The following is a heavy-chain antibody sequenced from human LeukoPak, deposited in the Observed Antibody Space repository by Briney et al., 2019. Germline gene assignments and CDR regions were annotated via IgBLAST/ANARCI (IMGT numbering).Heavy chain of an antibody. CDR1: GGSISSYY. CDR2: IYTSGST. D-gene: IGHD6-19*01. CDR3: ATGGIAVAAHDAFDI. Sequence: SETLSLTCTVSGGSISSYYWSWIRQPAGKGLEWIGRIYTSGSTNYNPSLKSRVTMSVDTSKNQFSLKLSSVTAADPAVYYCATGGIAVAAHDAFDIWGQGTMVTVSS. V-gene: IGHV4-4*07. J-gene: IGHJ3*02.